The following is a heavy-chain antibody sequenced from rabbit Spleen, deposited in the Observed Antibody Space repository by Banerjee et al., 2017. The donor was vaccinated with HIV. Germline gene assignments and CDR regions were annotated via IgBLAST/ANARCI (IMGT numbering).Heavy chain of an antibody. CDR2: VDAGISGTI. V-gene: IGHV1S40*01. J-gene: IGHJ4*01. CDR3: ATGTTGDTKFEL. Sequence: QSLEESGGDLVKPGASLTLTCTASGFSFSSSYYMCWVRQAPGKGLEWIACVDAGISGTIYYATWAKGRFTFSKTSSTTVTLQMTRLTAADTATYFCATGTTGDTKFELWGPGTLVTVS. CDR1: GFSFSSSYY. D-gene: IGHD2-1*01.